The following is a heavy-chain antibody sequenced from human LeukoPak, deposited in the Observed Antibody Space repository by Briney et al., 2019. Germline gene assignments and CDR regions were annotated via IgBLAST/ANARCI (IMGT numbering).Heavy chain of an antibody. D-gene: IGHD4-17*01. CDR3: AREGHDYGDNTPDY. Sequence: ASVKVSCKASGYTFTSYGISWVRQAPGQGLEWMGWVSPYNDNTNYAQNFQGRVTMTTDTSTNLAYMELRSLRYDDTAVYYCAREGHDYGDNTPDYWGRGTLVTVSS. CDR2: VSPYNDNT. V-gene: IGHV1-18*01. J-gene: IGHJ4*02. CDR1: GYTFTSYG.